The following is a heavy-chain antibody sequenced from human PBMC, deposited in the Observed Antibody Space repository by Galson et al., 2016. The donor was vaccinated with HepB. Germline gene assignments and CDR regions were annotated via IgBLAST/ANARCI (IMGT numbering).Heavy chain of an antibody. Sequence: SLRLSCAASGFSLNNAWMSWIRQAPGKGLEWVGRIKSKSDCGTTDYGATVKGRFSISRDESKNTLYLQMNSLQTEDTAVYYCTTRWGLAPPGTLAYYGLDVWGQGTTVIVSS. D-gene: IGHD6-13*01. CDR2: IKSKSDCGTT. CDR3: TTRWGLAPPGTLAYYGLDV. V-gene: IGHV3-15*01. J-gene: IGHJ6*02. CDR1: GFSLNNAW.